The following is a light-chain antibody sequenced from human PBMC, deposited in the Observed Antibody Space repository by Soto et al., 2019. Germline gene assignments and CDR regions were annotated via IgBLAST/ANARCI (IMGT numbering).Light chain of an antibody. J-gene: IGLJ3*02. V-gene: IGLV2-14*02. Sequence: QSALTQPASVSGSPGQSITISCTGTSSDVGSYNLVSWYQQYPGKAPKLMIYEVSKWPSGVSNRFSGSKSGNTASLTISGLQSEDEGDYYCSAYTARSTLVFGGGTKVTVL. CDR2: EVS. CDR3: SAYTARSTLV. CDR1: SSDVGSYNL.